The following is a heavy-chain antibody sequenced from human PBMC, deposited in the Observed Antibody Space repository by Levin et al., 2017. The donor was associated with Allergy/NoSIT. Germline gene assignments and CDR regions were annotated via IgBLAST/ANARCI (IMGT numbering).Heavy chain of an antibody. V-gene: IGHV3-9*01. CDR2: ISWNSGTI. D-gene: IGHD4-23*01. J-gene: IGHJ1*01. CDR1: GFTLHDYA. Sequence: SLKISCAASGFTLHDYAMHWVRQAPGKGLEWVSGISWNSGTIGYADSVKGRFTISRDNAKNSLYLQMNSLRAEDTALYYCAKGLYGGKGVQHWGQGTLVTVSS. CDR3: AKGLYGGKGVQH.